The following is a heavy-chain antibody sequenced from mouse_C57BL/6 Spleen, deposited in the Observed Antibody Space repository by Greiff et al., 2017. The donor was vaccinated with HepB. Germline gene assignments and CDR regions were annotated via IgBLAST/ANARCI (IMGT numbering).Heavy chain of an antibody. V-gene: IGHV1-64*01. CDR3: AYEYCSSYYYYAMDY. CDR1: GYTFTSYW. D-gene: IGHD1-1*01. Sequence: QVQLQQSGAELVKPGASVKLSCKASGYTFTSYWMHWVKQRPGQGLEWIGMIHPNSGSTNYNEKVKSKATLTVDKSSSTAYMQLSSLTSEDSAVYYCAYEYCSSYYYYAMDYWGQGTSVTVSS. CDR2: IHPNSGST. J-gene: IGHJ4*01.